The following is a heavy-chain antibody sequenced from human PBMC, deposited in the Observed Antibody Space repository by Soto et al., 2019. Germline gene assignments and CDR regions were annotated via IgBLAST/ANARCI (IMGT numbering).Heavy chain of an antibody. CDR1: GGSISSGDYY. CDR2: IYHSGST. Sequence: SETLSLTCTVSGGSISSGDYYWSWIRQPPGKGLEWIGYIYHSGSTYYNPSLKSRVTISVDTSKNQFSLKLSSVTAADTAVYYCARDLLYYYDSSGYPYNWFDPWGQGTLVTVSS. V-gene: IGHV4-30-4*01. CDR3: ARDLLYYYDSSGYPYNWFDP. J-gene: IGHJ5*02. D-gene: IGHD3-22*01.